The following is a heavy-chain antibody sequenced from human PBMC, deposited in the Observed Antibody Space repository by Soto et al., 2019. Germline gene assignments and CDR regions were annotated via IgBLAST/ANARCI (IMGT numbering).Heavy chain of an antibody. CDR2: IFYSGSI. D-gene: IGHD3-22*01. CDR3: ARLLYDSRGYYYFDY. J-gene: IGHJ4*02. Sequence: SETLSLTCSVSGGSISSSSHYWGWIRQPPGKGLEWIASIFYSGSIYYNPSLKIRVTLSVDTSKKQFSLKLSSVTAADTAVYYCARLLYDSRGYYYFDYWGQGTLVTVSS. V-gene: IGHV4-39*01. CDR1: GGSISSSSHY.